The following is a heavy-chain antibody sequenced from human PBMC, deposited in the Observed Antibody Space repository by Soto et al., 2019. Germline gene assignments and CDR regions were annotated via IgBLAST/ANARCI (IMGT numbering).Heavy chain of an antibody. CDR3: ARHTSNSLVYNSAIDG. Sequence: RVESLTISCEGSGYTFTDYWICWVCQLPGKGLEWMGIIYPGDSDTRYSPSFQGHVTITVDKSTSTASLQWNTLKASDTAMYYCARHTSNSLVYNSAIDGWGEGT. CDR2: IYPGDSDT. CDR1: GYTFTDYW. V-gene: IGHV5-51*01. D-gene: IGHD4-4*01. J-gene: IGHJ6*01.